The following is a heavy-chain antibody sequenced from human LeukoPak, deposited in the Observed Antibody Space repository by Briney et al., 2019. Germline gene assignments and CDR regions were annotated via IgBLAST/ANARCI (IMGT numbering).Heavy chain of an antibody. Sequence: SVNVSCKASVGTFSSYAIRWVRQAPGQGLEWIGRIMPILGIANYAQKFQGRVTITADKSTSTAYMELSSLRSEDTAVYYCAREYYYDSSGYSDPFDYWGQGTLVTVSS. CDR3: AREYYYDSSGYSDPFDY. D-gene: IGHD3-22*01. J-gene: IGHJ4*02. CDR1: VGTFSSYA. CDR2: IMPILGIA. V-gene: IGHV1-69*04.